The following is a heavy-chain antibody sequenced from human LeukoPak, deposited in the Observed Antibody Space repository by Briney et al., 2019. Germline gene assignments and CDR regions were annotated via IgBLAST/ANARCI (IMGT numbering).Heavy chain of an antibody. V-gene: IGHV3-53*01. J-gene: IGHJ6*03. CDR1: GFTFSSNY. D-gene: IGHD3-3*01. Sequence: GGSLRLSCAASGFTFSSNYMSGVRQAPGKGLEWVSVIYSGGSTYYSDSVKGRFTITRDNSKNTLYLQMNRLSAEDTAVYYCARRQRRFWSGYPPYYYYYMDVWGKGTTVTVSS. CDR2: IYSGGST. CDR3: ARRQRRFWSGYPPYYYYYMDV.